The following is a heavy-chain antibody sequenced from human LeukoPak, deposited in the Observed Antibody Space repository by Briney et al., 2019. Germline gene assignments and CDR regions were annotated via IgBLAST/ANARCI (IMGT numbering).Heavy chain of an antibody. Sequence: PGGSLRLSCAASGFTLSHYYMTWIRQAPGKGLEWLSCISSSGDTIYYADSVKGRFTISRDNAKNSLYLQMNSLRAEDTAVYYCARDRSDILTGYNDAFDIWGQGTMVTVSS. J-gene: IGHJ3*02. CDR1: GFTLSHYY. CDR2: ISSSGDTI. CDR3: ARDRSDILTGYNDAFDI. V-gene: IGHV3-11*04. D-gene: IGHD3-9*01.